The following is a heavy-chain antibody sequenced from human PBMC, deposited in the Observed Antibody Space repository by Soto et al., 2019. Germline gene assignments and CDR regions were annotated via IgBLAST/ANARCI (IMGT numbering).Heavy chain of an antibody. Sequence: GSLRLSCAAFGFTCSSYEMTWVRQAPGKGLEWVSYISSGGRTIYYADSVKGRYTISRDDAKNTLYLQMNSLRAEDTAVYYCAKLGSSWYKSPYDYWGQGTLVTVSS. CDR2: ISSGGRTI. CDR1: GFTCSSYE. CDR3: AKLGSSWYKSPYDY. J-gene: IGHJ4*02. V-gene: IGHV3-48*03. D-gene: IGHD6-13*01.